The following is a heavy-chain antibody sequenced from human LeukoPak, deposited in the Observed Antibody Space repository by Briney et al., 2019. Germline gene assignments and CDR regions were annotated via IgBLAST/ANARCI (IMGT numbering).Heavy chain of an antibody. V-gene: IGHV4-39*07. CDR1: GGSMYSSTYY. CDR2: MYYIGTT. CDR3: ERYPLRVTGENAFDI. Sequence: SETLSLTCSVSGGSMYSSTYYWGWIRQPPGEGLEWIGTMYYIGTTYYNSSLKRRVTISVDTSNIQFSRKLSYVTAADTAVYYCERYPLRVTGENAFDIWGQGTMVTVSS. D-gene: IGHD7-27*01. J-gene: IGHJ3*02.